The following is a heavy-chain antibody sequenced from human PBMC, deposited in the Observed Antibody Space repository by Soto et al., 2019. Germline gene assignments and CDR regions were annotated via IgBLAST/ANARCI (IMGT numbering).Heavy chain of an antibody. CDR3: ARGAGLIQLWMYYYGMDV. Sequence: PGGSLRLSCAASGFTFSSYSMNWVRQAPGKGLEWVSSISSSSSYIYYADSVKGRFTISRDNAKNSLYLQMNSLRAEDTAVYYCARGAGLIQLWMYYYGMDVWGQGTTVTVSS. J-gene: IGHJ6*02. CDR1: GFTFSSYS. D-gene: IGHD5-18*01. V-gene: IGHV3-21*01. CDR2: ISSSSSYI.